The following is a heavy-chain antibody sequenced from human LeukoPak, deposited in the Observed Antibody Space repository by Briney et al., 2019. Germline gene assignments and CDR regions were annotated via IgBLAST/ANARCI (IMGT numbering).Heavy chain of an antibody. V-gene: IGHV3-23*01. J-gene: IGHJ5*02. Sequence: PGGSLRLSCAASGFTFSNYATSWVRQAPGKGLEWVSAISGSGGSTFYADSVKGRFTISRDNSKNTLYLQMDSLRVEDTAVYYCAKGQGVTIFGVTTWGQGTLVTVSS. CDR3: AKGQGVTIFGVTT. D-gene: IGHD3-3*01. CDR2: ISGSGGST. CDR1: GFTFSNYA.